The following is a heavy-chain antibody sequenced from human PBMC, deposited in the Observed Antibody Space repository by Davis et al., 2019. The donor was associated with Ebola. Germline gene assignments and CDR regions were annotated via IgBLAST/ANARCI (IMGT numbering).Heavy chain of an antibody. CDR2: VHHSGRT. Sequence: SETLSLTCTVSGGSINTRSYYWGRIRQPPGMGLESIGSVHHSGRTYYNPSLKRRLTISIDTSKSQFSLKLTSVTAADTSVYYCATSNWFDPWGQGTLVTVSS. J-gene: IGHJ5*02. V-gene: IGHV4-39*01. CDR3: ATSNWFDP. CDR1: GGSINTRSYY.